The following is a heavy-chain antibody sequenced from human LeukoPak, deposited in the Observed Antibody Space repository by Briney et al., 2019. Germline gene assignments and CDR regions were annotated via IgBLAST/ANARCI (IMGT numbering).Heavy chain of an antibody. J-gene: IGHJ4*02. Sequence: GGSLRLSCAASGFTFSDYYMSWIRQAPGKGLEWGSYISSSGSTIYYADSVKGRFTISRDNAKNSLYLQMNSLRAEDTAVYYCARMIAYYYGSGSYHLDYWGQGTLVTVSS. D-gene: IGHD3-10*01. V-gene: IGHV3-11*01. CDR1: GFTFSDYY. CDR2: ISSSGSTI. CDR3: ARMIAYYYGSGSYHLDY.